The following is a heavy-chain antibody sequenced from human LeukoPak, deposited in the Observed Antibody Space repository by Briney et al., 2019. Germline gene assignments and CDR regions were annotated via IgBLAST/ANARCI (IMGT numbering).Heavy chain of an antibody. CDR2: VNSNSGGT. CDR3: ARGYCSGGSCYHFES. Sequence: ASVKVSCKTSGYRFSDYYMHWVRQAPGQGLEWMGWVNSNSGGTHYAQKFEGRVTMTRDTSISTAHMELSRLKSDDTAVYYCARGYCSGGSCYHFESWGQGTLVTVSS. V-gene: IGHV1-2*02. D-gene: IGHD2-15*01. CDR1: GYRFSDYY. J-gene: IGHJ4*02.